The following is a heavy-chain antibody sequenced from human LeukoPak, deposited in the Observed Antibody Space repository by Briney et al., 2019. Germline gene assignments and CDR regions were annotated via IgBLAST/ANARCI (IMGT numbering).Heavy chain of an antibody. CDR1: GYSISSGYY. D-gene: IGHD5-24*01. CDR2: IYHSGST. J-gene: IGHJ4*02. Sequence: PSETLSLTCTVSGYSISSGYYWGWIRQPPGKGLEWIGNIYHSGSTYYNPSLKSRVTISVDTSKNQFSLKLSSVTAADTAVYYCARKDGDGWGQGTLVTVSS. CDR3: ARKDGDG. V-gene: IGHV4-38-2*02.